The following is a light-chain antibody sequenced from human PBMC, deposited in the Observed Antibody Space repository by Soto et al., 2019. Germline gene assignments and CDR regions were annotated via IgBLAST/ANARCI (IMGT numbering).Light chain of an antibody. CDR3: VQNLQYGSSPWT. CDR1: QSVSSN. J-gene: IGKJ1*01. CDR2: GAS. Sequence: EIVMTQSPATLSVSPGERATLSCGASQSVSSNLAWYQQKPGQAPRLLIYGASTRATGIPARFSGSGSGTEFTLTISRVEAEDVGVYYCVQNLQYGSSPWTFGQGTKLDIK. V-gene: IGKV3-15*01.